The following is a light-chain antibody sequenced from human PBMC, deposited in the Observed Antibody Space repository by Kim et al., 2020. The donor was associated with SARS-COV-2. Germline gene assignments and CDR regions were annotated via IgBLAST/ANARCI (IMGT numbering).Light chain of an antibody. Sequence: LSPGERTTLSCRASESVGSNFLAWYQQKPGQAPRLLIYIASNRAIGIPDRFSGSGSGTDFTLTISRLEPEDFAVYYCQQYGSSPYTFGQGTKLEI. CDR3: QQYGSSPYT. CDR2: IAS. CDR1: ESVGSNF. V-gene: IGKV3-20*01. J-gene: IGKJ2*01.